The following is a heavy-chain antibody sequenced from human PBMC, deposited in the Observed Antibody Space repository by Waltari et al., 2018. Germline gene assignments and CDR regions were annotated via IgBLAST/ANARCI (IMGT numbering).Heavy chain of an antibody. V-gene: IGHV1-2*06. CDR2: INPTSGDT. J-gene: IGHJ4*02. Sequence: QVHLVQSGAEVKKPGASVKVSCKASGYTFTGYYIPWVRRAPGQGLEWMRRINPTSGDTNYAQKFQGRVTLTRDTSINTAYMERSSLKSDDTAVYYCARDLGSDYGNRDYWGQGTLVTVPS. CDR3: ARDLGSDYGNRDY. CDR1: GYTFTGYY. D-gene: IGHD4-17*01.